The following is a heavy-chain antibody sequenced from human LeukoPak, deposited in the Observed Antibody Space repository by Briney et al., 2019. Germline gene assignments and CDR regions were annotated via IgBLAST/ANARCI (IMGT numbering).Heavy chain of an antibody. J-gene: IGHJ4*02. CDR1: GFTFSSYA. CDR2: ISYDGSNK. V-gene: IGHV3-30*04. Sequence: GGSLRLSCAASGFTFSSYAMHWVRQAPGKGLEWVAVISYDGSNKYYADSVKGRFTISRDNSKNTLYLQMNSLRAEDTAVYYCARDTYSSGWYGLGGTFDYWGQGTLVTVSS. D-gene: IGHD6-19*01. CDR3: ARDTYSSGWYGLGGTFDY.